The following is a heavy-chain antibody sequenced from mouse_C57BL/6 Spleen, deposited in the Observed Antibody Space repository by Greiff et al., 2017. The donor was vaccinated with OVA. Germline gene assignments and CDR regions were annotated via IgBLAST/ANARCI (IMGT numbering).Heavy chain of an antibody. CDR3: ARTRGELGRNYFDY. D-gene: IGHD4-1*01. Sequence: QVQLQQPGAELVKPGASVKLSCKASGYTFTSYWMQWVKQRPGQGLEWIGEIDPSDSYTNYNQKFKGKATLTVDTSSSTAYMQLSSLTSEDSAVYYCARTRGELGRNYFDYWGQGTTPTVSS. V-gene: IGHV1-50*01. CDR2: IDPSDSYT. J-gene: IGHJ2*01. CDR1: GYTFTSYW.